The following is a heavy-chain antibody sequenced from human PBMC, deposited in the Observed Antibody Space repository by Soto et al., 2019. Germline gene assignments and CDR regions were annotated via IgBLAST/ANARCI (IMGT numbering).Heavy chain of an antibody. CDR3: ARRGFYGDYVGY. CDR1: GFTFTTYW. D-gene: IGHD4-17*01. CDR2: IDQWGSEK. V-gene: IGHV3-7*01. Sequence: EVQLEESGGGLVQPGGSLGLSCAASGFTFTTYWMCWLRQAPGKGLEWVANIDQWGSEKYYVDSVKGRFTISRDNAKNSLYRQMNSLRAEDTAVYFCARRGFYGDYVGYGGQGTLVTVSS. J-gene: IGHJ4*02.